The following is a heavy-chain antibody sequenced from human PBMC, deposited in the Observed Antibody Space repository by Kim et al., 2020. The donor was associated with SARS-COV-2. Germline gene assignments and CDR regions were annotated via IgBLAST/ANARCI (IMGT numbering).Heavy chain of an antibody. V-gene: IGHV7-4-1*02. Sequence: AQGFTGRFVFSLDTSVSTAYLQISSLKAEDTAVYYCARDSSGSYYDWFDPWGQGTLVTVSS. J-gene: IGHJ5*02. CDR3: ARDSSGSYYDWFDP. D-gene: IGHD1-26*01.